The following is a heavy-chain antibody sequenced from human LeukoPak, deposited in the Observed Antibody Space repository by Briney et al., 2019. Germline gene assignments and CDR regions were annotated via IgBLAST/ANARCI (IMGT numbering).Heavy chain of an antibody. D-gene: IGHD2-15*01. CDR2: INHSGST. V-gene: IGHV4-34*01. J-gene: IGHJ4*02. CDR1: GGSFSGYY. CDR3: ASGGYCSGGSCYSPPAY. Sequence: SETLSLTCAVYGGSFSGYYWSWIRQPPGKGLECVVEINHSGSTNYNPSLKSRVTISVDTSKNQFSLKLSSVTAADTAVYYCASGGYCSGGSCYSPPAYWGQGTLVTVSS.